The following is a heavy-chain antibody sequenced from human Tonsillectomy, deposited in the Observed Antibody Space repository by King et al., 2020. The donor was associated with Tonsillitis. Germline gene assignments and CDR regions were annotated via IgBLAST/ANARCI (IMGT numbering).Heavy chain of an antibody. CDR3: ARVNWDDAFDI. V-gene: IGHV1-2*04. CDR2: INPNSGDT. D-gene: IGHD1-1*01. J-gene: IGHJ3*02. CDR1: GYTFTGYF. Sequence: VQLVESGAEVKKPGASVKVSCKASGYTFTGYFLHWVRQAPGQGLEWMAWINPNSGDTHYAQRFQAWVTMTRDTSISTAYMELSRLRSDDTAVYYCARVNWDDAFDIWGQGTMVTVSS.